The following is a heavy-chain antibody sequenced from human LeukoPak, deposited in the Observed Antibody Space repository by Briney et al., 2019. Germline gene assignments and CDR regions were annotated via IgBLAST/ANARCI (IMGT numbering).Heavy chain of an antibody. V-gene: IGHV3-48*04. Sequence: GGSLRLSCAASGFAISDYSMNWVRQVPGKGLEWVSYISSSSNKVYYADSVKGRFTISRDNAQNSLYLQMDSLRVEDTAMYYCARDGYWCRDYWGQGTLVTVSS. J-gene: IGHJ4*02. D-gene: IGHD2-8*02. CDR3: ARDGYWCRDY. CDR1: GFAISDYS. CDR2: ISSSSNKV.